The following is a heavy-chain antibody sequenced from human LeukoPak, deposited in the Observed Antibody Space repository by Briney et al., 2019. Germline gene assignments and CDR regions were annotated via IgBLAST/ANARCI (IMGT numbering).Heavy chain of an antibody. CDR1: GGSISSGGYY. D-gene: IGHD6-13*01. CDR2: IYYSGST. Sequence: SETLSLTCTVSGGSISSGGYYWSWIRQHPGKGLEWIGYIYYSGSTYYNPSLKSRVTISVDTSKNQFSLKLSSATAADTAVYYCARVSIAAAGLAYWGQGTLVTVSS. J-gene: IGHJ4*02. CDR3: ARVSIAAAGLAY. V-gene: IGHV4-31*03.